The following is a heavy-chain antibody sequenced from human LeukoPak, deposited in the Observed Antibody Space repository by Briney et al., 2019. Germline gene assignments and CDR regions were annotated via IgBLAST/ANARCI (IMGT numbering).Heavy chain of an antibody. D-gene: IGHD2-15*01. CDR3: ARDFCSGGSCYTHFDY. CDR1: GYTFISYD. V-gene: IGHV1-8*03. Sequence: ASVKVSCKASGYTFISYDINWVRQATGQGLEWMGWMNPNSGNTGYAQKFQGRVTITRNTSRSTAYMELSRLRSDDTAVYYCARDFCSGGSCYTHFDYWGQGTLVTVSS. CDR2: MNPNSGNT. J-gene: IGHJ4*02.